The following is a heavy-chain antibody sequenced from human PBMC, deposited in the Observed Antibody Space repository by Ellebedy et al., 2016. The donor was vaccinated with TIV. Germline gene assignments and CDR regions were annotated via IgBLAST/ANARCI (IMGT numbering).Heavy chain of an antibody. CDR3: ARDYYDSSGYYDAFDI. CDR2: INHSGST. D-gene: IGHD3-22*01. CDR1: GGSFSGYY. J-gene: IGHJ3*02. Sequence: SQTLSLTCAVYGGSFSGYYWSWIRQPPGKGLEWIGEINHSGSTNYNPSLKSRVTISVDTSKNQFSLKLSSVNAADTGVYYCARDYYDSSGYYDAFDIWGQGKMVTVSS. V-gene: IGHV4-34*01.